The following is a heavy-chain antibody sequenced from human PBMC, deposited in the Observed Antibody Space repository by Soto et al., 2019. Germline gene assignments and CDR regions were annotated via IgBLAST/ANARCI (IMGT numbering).Heavy chain of an antibody. V-gene: IGHV4-59*01. CDR2: IYYSGST. CDR1: GGSISSYY. D-gene: IGHD6-19*01. Sequence: SETLSLTCTVSGGSISSYYWSWIRQPPGKGLEWIGYIYYSGSTNYNPSLKSRVTISVDTSKNQFSLKLSSVTAADTAVYYCASLIAVANYWGQGTLVTVSS. CDR3: ASLIAVANY. J-gene: IGHJ4*02.